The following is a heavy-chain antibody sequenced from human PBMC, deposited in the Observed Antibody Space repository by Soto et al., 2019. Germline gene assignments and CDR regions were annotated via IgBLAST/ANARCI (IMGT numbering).Heavy chain of an antibody. CDR2: IYPGDSDT. D-gene: IGHD6-19*01. J-gene: IGHJ3*02. CDR1: GYSFTSYW. CDR3: ARPLPRYSSGWDGGAFDI. V-gene: IGHV5-51*01. Sequence: GESLKISCKGSGYSFTSYWIGWVRQMPGKGLEWMGIIYPGDSDTRYSPSFQGQVPFSAAKSISTAYLQWSSLKASDTAMSYCARPLPRYSSGWDGGAFDIWGQGTMVTVSS.